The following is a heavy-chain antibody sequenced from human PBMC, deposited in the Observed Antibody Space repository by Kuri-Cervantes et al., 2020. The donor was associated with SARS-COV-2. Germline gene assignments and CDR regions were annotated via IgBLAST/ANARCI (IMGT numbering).Heavy chain of an antibody. CDR2: ISSSSSTI. Sequence: GESLKISCAASGFTFSSYWMHWVRQAPGKGLEWVSYISSSSSTIYYADSVKGRFTISRDNAKNSLYLQMNSLRAEDTAVYYCARGFPTVTTWLGYYYYGMDVWGQGTTVTVSS. V-gene: IGHV3-48*01. CDR3: ARGFPTVTTWLGYYYYGMDV. CDR1: GFTFSSYW. D-gene: IGHD4-17*01. J-gene: IGHJ6*02.